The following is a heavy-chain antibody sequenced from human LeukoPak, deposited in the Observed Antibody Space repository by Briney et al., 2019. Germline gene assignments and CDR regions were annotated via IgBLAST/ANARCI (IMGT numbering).Heavy chain of an antibody. CDR1: GFTFSSYS. CDR3: ARDPCSSTSCYAGWFDR. Sequence: GGSLRLSCAASGFTFSSYSMNWVRQAPGKGLEWVSYISSSSSTIYYADSVKGRFTISTDNAKNSLYLQMNSLRAEDTAVYYCARDPCSSTSCYAGWFDRWGQGTLVTVSS. CDR2: ISSSSSTI. V-gene: IGHV3-48*01. D-gene: IGHD2-2*01. J-gene: IGHJ5*02.